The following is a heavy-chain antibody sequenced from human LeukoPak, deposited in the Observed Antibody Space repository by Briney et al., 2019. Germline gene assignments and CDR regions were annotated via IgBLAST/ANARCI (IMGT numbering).Heavy chain of an antibody. Sequence: ASVKVSCKASEDTFTGYYMHWVRQAPGQGLEWMGRINPNSGGTNYAQKFQGRVTMTRDTSISTAYMELSRLRSDDTAVYYCARSLPGHSSRAQYNWFDPWGQGTLVTVSS. CDR3: ARSLPGHSSRAQYNWFDP. CDR1: EDTFTGYY. V-gene: IGHV1-2*06. J-gene: IGHJ5*02. D-gene: IGHD6-13*01. CDR2: INPNSGGT.